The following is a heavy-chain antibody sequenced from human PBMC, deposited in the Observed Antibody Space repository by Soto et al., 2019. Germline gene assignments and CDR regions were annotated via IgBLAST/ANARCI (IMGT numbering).Heavy chain of an antibody. D-gene: IGHD3-10*01. CDR2: ISYDGSNK. CDR1: GFTFSSYA. V-gene: IGHV3-30-3*01. Sequence: QVQLVESGGGVVQPGRSLRLSCAASGFTFSSYAMHWVRQAPGKGLEWVAVISYDGSNKYYADSVKGRFTISRDNSKNKLYLQMNSLRAEDTAVYYCANHYYGSGSDYYYYGMDVWGQGTTVTVAS. CDR3: ANHYYGSGSDYYYYGMDV. J-gene: IGHJ6*02.